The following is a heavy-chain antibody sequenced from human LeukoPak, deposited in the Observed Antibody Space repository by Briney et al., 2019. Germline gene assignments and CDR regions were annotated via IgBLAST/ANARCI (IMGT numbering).Heavy chain of an antibody. CDR2: MNPSTGNT. V-gene: IGHV1-8*01. Sequence: GASVKASCKASGYTFSSYDINWVRQATGQGLEWMRWMNPSTGNTGYAQKFQGRVTMTRDTSTSTAYMELSSLKSEDTAVYYCARLSETPAFYPGGRYLYLAYWGQGAQVTVSS. D-gene: IGHD2-8*02. CDR1: GYTFSSYD. J-gene: IGHJ4*02. CDR3: ARLSETPAFYPGGRYLYLAY.